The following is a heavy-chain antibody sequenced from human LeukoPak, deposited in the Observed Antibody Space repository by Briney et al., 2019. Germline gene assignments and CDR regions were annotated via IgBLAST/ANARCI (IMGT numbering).Heavy chain of an antibody. J-gene: IGHJ4*02. CDR3: AMGDCSSTSCMNDY. V-gene: IGHV3-23*01. CDR1: GFTFSSYA. Sequence: GGSLRLSCAASGFTFSSYAMSWVRQAPGKGLEWVSGISGSGGTTNYADSVKGRFTISRDNSKNTLYLQMNSLRAEDTAVYYCAMGDCSSTSCMNDYWGQGTLVTVSS. D-gene: IGHD2-2*01. CDR2: ISGSGGTT.